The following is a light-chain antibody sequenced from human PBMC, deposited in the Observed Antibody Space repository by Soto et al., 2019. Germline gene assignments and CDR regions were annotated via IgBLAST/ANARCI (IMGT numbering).Light chain of an antibody. Sequence: PGERVTLSCRASQSVSSSYLTWYQQKPGQAPRLLIYGASTRATSIPARFSGSGSGTDFTLTISSLQPEDFAVYYCQQDYNLRGIGGGTKVEIK. J-gene: IGKJ4*01. CDR1: QSVSSSY. CDR2: GAS. V-gene: IGKV3D-7*01. CDR3: QQDYNLRG.